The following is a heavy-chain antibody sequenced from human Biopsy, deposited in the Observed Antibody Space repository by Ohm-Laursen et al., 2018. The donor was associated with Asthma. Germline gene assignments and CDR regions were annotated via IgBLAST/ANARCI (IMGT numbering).Heavy chain of an antibody. J-gene: IGHJ4*02. CDR3: AKGAGSGSYHFFHFDS. CDR1: GLTFSSFA. V-gene: IGHV3-23*01. D-gene: IGHD3-10*01. Sequence: SLRPSCTASGLTFSSFAMTWVRLSPGKGPEWVAGISGSGGRTDYGDSVRGRFTISRDNSKNTLFLQMSSLRADDTAVYYCAKGAGSGSYHFFHFDSWGQGTPVTVSS. CDR2: ISGSGGRT.